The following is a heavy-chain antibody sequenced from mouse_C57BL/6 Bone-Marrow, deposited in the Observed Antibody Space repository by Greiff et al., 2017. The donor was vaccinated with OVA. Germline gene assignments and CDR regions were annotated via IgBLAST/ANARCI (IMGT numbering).Heavy chain of an antibody. CDR2: IRSKSNNYAT. J-gene: IGHJ4*01. Sequence: EVKLVESGGGLVQPKGSLKLSCAASGFSFNTYAMNWVRQAPGKGLEWVARIRSKSNNYATYYADSVKDRFTISRDDSESMLYLQMNNLKTEDTAMYYCVRLYYVVDYWGQGTSVTVSS. V-gene: IGHV10-1*01. CDR3: VRLYYVVDY. CDR1: GFSFNTYA. D-gene: IGHD1-1*01.